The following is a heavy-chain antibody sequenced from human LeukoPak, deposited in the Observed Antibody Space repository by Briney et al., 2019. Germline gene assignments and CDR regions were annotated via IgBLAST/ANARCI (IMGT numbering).Heavy chain of an antibody. CDR3: ARDAAIYDSSSFYYLW. D-gene: IGHD3-22*01. J-gene: IGHJ4*02. CDR1: GDTFSRYA. V-gene: IGHV1-69*01. CDR2: ITPIFGTA. Sequence: GASVKVSCKASGDTFSRYAIRWVRQAPGQGLEWMGGITPIFGTANYAQKFQGRVTITADESTSTAYMELRSLRSEDTAVYYCARDAAIYDSSSFYYLWWGQGTLVTVSA.